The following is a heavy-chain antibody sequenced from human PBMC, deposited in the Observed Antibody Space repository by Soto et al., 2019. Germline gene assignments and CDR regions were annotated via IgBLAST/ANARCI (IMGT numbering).Heavy chain of an antibody. D-gene: IGHD2-15*01. J-gene: IGHJ6*03. V-gene: IGHV1-46*03. Sequence: QVQLVQSGAEVKKPGASVKVSCKASGYTFTSYYMHWVRQAPGQGLEWMGIINPSGGSTSYAQKFQGRVTMTRDTSTSTVYMELSSLRSEDTAVYYCARVAATSPYYYYMDVWGKGTTVTVSS. CDR3: ARVAATSPYYYYMDV. CDR1: GYTFTSYY. CDR2: INPSGGST.